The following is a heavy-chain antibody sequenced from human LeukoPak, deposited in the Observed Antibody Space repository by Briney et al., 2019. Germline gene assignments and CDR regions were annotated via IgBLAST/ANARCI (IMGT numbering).Heavy chain of an antibody. V-gene: IGHV3-53*01. CDR1: GFTVSSNY. CDR2: IYSGGGT. CDR3: ARDMAGPPLFYY. Sequence: GGSLRLSCAASGFTVSSNYMSWVRQAPGKGLEWVSVIYSGGGTYYADSVKGRFTIYRDNSKNTLYLQMNSLRAEDTAVYYCARDMAGPPLFYYWGQGTLVTVSS. D-gene: IGHD6-19*01. J-gene: IGHJ4*02.